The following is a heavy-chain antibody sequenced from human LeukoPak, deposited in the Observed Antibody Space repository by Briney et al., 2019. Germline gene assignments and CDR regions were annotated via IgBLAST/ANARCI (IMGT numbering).Heavy chain of an antibody. CDR2: ISSSSSTI. D-gene: IGHD3-22*01. V-gene: IGHV3-48*01. CDR1: GFNFSSYA. Sequence: GRSLRLSCAASGFNFSSYAMHWVRQAPGKGLEWVSYISSSSSTIYYADSVKGRFTISRDNAKNSLYLQMNSLRAEDTAVYYCARSRYYYDSSGYHRSYYFDYWGQGTLVTVSS. J-gene: IGHJ4*02. CDR3: ARSRYYYDSSGYHRSYYFDY.